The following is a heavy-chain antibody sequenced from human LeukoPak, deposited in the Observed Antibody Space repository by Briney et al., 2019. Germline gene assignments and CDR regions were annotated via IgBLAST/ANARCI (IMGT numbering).Heavy chain of an antibody. Sequence: ASVKVSCKASGYTFTSYGISWVRQAPGQGLEWMGWISAYNGNTNYAQKFQGWVTMTRDTSISTAYMELSRLRSDDTAVYYCARSPLRYMTTVDYWGQGTLVTVSS. CDR1: GYTFTSYG. D-gene: IGHD4-17*01. J-gene: IGHJ4*02. CDR2: ISAYNGNT. V-gene: IGHV1-18*01. CDR3: ARSPLRYMTTVDY.